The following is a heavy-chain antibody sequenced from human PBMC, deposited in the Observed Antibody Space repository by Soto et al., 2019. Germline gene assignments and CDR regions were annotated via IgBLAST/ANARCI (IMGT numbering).Heavy chain of an antibody. D-gene: IGHD3-22*01. V-gene: IGHV4-31*03. Sequence: QVQLQESGPGLVKPSQTLSLTCTVSGGSISSGGYYWSWTRQHPGKGLEWIGYISYSGSTYYNPSLNSRVTISVATSKNQFSLKLSSVTAADTAVYYCASSTSYDSSGHDYWGQGTLVTVSS. CDR2: ISYSGST. CDR1: GGSISSGGYY. CDR3: ASSTSYDSSGHDY. J-gene: IGHJ4*02.